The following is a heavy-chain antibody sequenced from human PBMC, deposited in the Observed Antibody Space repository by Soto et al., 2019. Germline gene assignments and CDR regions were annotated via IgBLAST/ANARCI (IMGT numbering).Heavy chain of an antibody. CDR2: ISYDGSNK. CDR1: GFTFSSYG. V-gene: IGHV3-30*18. J-gene: IGHJ4*02. D-gene: IGHD6-19*01. CDR3: AKGRYSSGWYYFDY. Sequence: ESGGGVVQPGRSLRLSCAASGFTFSSYGMHWVRQAPGKGLEWVAVISYDGSNKYYADSVKGRFTISRDNSKNTLYLQMNSLRAEDTAVYYCAKGRYSSGWYYFDYWGQGTLVTVSS.